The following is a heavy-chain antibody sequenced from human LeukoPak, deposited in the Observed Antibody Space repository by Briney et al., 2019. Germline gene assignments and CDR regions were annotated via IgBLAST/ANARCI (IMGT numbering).Heavy chain of an antibody. D-gene: IGHD3-3*01. CDR1: GGSISSSSYY. CDR2: IYYSGST. V-gene: IGHV4-39*07. J-gene: IGHJ6*03. Sequence: SETLSLTCTVSGGSISSSSYYWGWIRQPPGKGLEWIGSIYYSGSTYYNPSLKSRVTISVDTSKNQFSLKLSSVTAADTAVYYCARDGVETGIYMDVWGKGTTVTVSS. CDR3: ARDGVETGIYMDV.